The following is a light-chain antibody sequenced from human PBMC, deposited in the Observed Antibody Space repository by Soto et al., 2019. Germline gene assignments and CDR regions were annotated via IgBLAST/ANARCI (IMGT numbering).Light chain of an antibody. CDR1: QDISNY. Sequence: DIQMTQSPSSLSASVGDRVTSTCQASQDISNYLNWYQQKPGKAPKVLIFDASSLKTGVPSRFSGSGSGTEFTLTISNLQPDDFATYYCQQYDSYSSGPFGQGTKVDIK. V-gene: IGKV1-5*01. J-gene: IGKJ1*01. CDR3: QQYDSYSSGP. CDR2: DAS.